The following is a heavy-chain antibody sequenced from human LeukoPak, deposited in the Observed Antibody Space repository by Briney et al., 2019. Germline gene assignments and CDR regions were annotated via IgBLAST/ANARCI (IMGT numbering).Heavy chain of an antibody. D-gene: IGHD2-15*01. CDR1: GFAFSSYE. J-gene: IGHJ4*02. CDR2: IRSSGTTI. Sequence: GGSLRLSCAASGFAFSSYEMNWVRQAPGQGPEWVACIRSSGTTIYYADSVKGRFTISRDNAKNSLYLQMNSLRAEDTAVYYCVRDGSPPEWGQGTRVTVSS. CDR3: VRDGSPPE. V-gene: IGHV3-48*03.